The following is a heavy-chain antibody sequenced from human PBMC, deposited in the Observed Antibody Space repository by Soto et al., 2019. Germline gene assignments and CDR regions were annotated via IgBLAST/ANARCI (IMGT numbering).Heavy chain of an antibody. CDR1: GFTFSSYG. J-gene: IGHJ4*02. Sequence: QVQLVESGGGVVQPGRSLRLSCAASGFTFSSYGMHWVRQAPGKGLEWVAVIWYDGSNKYYADSVKGRFTISRDNSKNTLYLQMNSLRAEDTAVYYCARVPYSSSYCFDYWGQGTLVTVSS. CDR3: ARVPYSSSYCFDY. D-gene: IGHD6-6*01. V-gene: IGHV3-33*01. CDR2: IWYDGSNK.